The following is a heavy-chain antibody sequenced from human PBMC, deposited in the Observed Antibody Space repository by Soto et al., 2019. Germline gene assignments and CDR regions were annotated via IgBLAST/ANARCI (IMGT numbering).Heavy chain of an antibody. CDR2: ISYDGSNK. V-gene: IGHV3-30*18. D-gene: IGHD1-7*01. J-gene: IGHJ4*02. CDR3: AKDGMSTGNTGY. Sequence: QVQLVESGGGVVQPGRSLRLSCAASGFTFSSYGMHWVRQAPGKGLEWVAVISYDGSNKYYADSVKGRFTISRDNSKNTLYLQMNSRRAEDTAVYYCAKDGMSTGNTGYWGQGTLVTVSS. CDR1: GFTFSSYG.